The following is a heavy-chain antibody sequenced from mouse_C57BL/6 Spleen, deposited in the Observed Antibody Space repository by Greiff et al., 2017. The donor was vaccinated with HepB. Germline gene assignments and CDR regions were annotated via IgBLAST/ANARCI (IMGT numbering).Heavy chain of an antibody. D-gene: IGHD2-4*01. CDR1: GFTFSDYG. J-gene: IGHJ2*01. Sequence: EVHLVESGGGLVKPGGSLKLSCAASGFTFSDYGMHWVRQAPEKGLEWVAYISSGSSTIYYADTVKGRFTISRDNAKNTLFLQMTSLRSEDTAMYYCASDDYDVLDYWGQGTTLTVSS. CDR2: ISSGSSTI. V-gene: IGHV5-17*01. CDR3: ASDDYDVLDY.